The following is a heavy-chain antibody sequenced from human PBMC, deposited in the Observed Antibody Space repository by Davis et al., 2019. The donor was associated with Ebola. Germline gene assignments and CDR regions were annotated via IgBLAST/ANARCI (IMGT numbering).Heavy chain of an antibody. CDR1: GGSISSSSYY. Sequence: SETLSLTCTVSGGSISSSSYYWSWIRQPPGKGLEWIGEINHSGSTNYNPSLKSRVTISVDTSKNQFSLKLSSVTAADTAVYYCARLRPTAMVFYGMDVWGQGTTVTVSS. V-gene: IGHV4-39*07. D-gene: IGHD5-18*01. CDR2: INHSGST. J-gene: IGHJ6*02. CDR3: ARLRPTAMVFYGMDV.